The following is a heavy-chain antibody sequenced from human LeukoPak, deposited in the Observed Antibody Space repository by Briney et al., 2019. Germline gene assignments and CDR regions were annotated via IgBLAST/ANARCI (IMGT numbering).Heavy chain of an antibody. Sequence: GGSLRLSCAASGFTFSSYALSWVRQAPGKGPEWVSGISSSGKSTYYADSVKGRFTISRDNSKNALYLQMNSLRAEDTAVYYCAKEPYRPPQWPGGWGQGTLVTVSS. CDR1: GFTFSSYA. CDR2: ISSSGKST. CDR3: AKEPYRPPQWPGG. D-gene: IGHD6-19*01. J-gene: IGHJ1*01. V-gene: IGHV3-23*01.